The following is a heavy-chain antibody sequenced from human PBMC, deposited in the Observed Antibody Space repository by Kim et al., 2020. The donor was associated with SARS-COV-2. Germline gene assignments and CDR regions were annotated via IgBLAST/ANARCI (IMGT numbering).Heavy chain of an antibody. Sequence: SETLSLTCAVYGGSFSGYYWSWIRQPPGKGLEWIGEINHSGSTNYNPSLKSRVTISVDTSKNQFSLKLSSVTAADTAVYYCARGQYGSGMGSWGQGTLVTVSS. CDR1: GGSFSGYY. CDR3: ARGQYGSGMGS. D-gene: IGHD3-10*01. CDR2: INHSGST. J-gene: IGHJ4*02. V-gene: IGHV4-34*01.